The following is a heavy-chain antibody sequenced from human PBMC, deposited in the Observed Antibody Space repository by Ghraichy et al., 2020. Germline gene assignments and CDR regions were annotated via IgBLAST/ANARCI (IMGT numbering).Heavy chain of an antibody. V-gene: IGHV4-39*01. CDR1: GGYISGSVYY. J-gene: IGHJ4*02. Sequence: SETLSLTCIVSGGYISGSVYYWAWIRQSPGPGLEWIGCISYSGITYYNTPLKRLVTISVDTSKNQFSLKLNSVTDPATGLYYCARQRGRHYSESSRNVDHWGQGTLVTVSS. CDR2: ISYSGIT. CDR3: ARQRGRHYSESSRNVDH. D-gene: IGHD3-22*01.